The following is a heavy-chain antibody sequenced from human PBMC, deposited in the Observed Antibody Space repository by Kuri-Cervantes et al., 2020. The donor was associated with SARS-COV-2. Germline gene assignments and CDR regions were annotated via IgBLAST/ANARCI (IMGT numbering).Heavy chain of an antibody. D-gene: IGHD2-2*01. Sequence: ESLKISCAVSLYSISSGYYWDWIRQSPGKGPEWIGGIFHSGTTYYNPSLRSRVYISLDTSKNQFFLNVTSVTAADTAVYYCSRSRVPAAAALWGQGTMVTVSS. CDR3: SRSRVPAAAAL. CDR1: LYSISSGYY. V-gene: IGHV4-38-2*01. J-gene: IGHJ3*01. CDR2: IFHSGTT.